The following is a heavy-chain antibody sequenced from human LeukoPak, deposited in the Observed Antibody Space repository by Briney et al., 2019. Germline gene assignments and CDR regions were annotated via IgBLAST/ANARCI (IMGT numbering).Heavy chain of an antibody. CDR1: RYSISSGFY. CDR3: ANIAVAGRSGSYRDY. D-gene: IGHD6-19*01. J-gene: IGHJ4*02. CDR2: IYSSGTT. V-gene: IGHV4-38-2*02. Sequence: KPSETLSLTGTVSRYSISSGFYWGWIRQPPGKGLEWIGSIYSSGTTYYNPSLKSRVTISVDTSKNQVSLNLRSVTAADTAVYYCANIAVAGRSGSYRDYWGQGTLVTVSS.